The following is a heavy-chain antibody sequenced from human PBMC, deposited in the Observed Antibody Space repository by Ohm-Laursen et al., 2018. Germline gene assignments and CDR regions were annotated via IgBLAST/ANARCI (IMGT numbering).Heavy chain of an antibody. CDR2: ISSSGSTI. Sequence: SLRLSCAASGFTFSSYEMNWVRQAPGKGLEWVSYISSSGSTIYYADSVKGRFTISRDNAKNSLYLQMNSLRAEDTAVYYCARVSPEVRFLEWLFLDYWGQETLVTVSS. D-gene: IGHD3-3*01. CDR1: GFTFSSYE. CDR3: ARVSPEVRFLEWLFLDY. J-gene: IGHJ4*02. V-gene: IGHV3-48*03.